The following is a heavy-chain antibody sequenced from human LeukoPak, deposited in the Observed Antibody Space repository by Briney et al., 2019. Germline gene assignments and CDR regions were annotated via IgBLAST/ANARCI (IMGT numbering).Heavy chain of an antibody. J-gene: IGHJ4*02. Sequence: SVKVSCKASGGTFSSYAISWVRQAPGQGLEWMGRIIPILGIANYAQKFQGRVTITADKSTSTAYMELSSLRSEDTAVYYCASKLGISKYYFDYWGQGTLVTVSS. CDR2: IIPILGIA. D-gene: IGHD7-27*01. CDR1: GGTFSSYA. V-gene: IGHV1-69*04. CDR3: ASKLGISKYYFDY.